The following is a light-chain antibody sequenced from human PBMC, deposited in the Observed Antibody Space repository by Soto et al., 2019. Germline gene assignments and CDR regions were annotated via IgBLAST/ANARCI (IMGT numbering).Light chain of an antibody. CDR1: QSISSG. CDR2: KAS. Sequence: DIQMTQSPSTLSASVGDRVTITCRASQSISSGLAWYQQKPGKAPKLLIYKASSLQSGVPSRFSGSGFGTEFTLTISSLQPDDFATYYCQQYESYSPYTFGQGTKLEIK. CDR3: QQYESYSPYT. J-gene: IGKJ2*01. V-gene: IGKV1-5*03.